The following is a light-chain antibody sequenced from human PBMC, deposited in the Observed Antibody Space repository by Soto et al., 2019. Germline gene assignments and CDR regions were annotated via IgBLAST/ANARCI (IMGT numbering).Light chain of an antibody. CDR3: CSYAGVIPLV. V-gene: IGLV2-23*01. J-gene: IGLJ2*01. CDR1: STDVGSFNL. CDR2: EAF. Sequence: QSVLTQPASVSGSPGQSITISCTGTSTDVGSFNLVSWYQQHPGKAPKLIIYEAFMRPSGVSNRFSGSKSGNTASLTISGLQAEDEADYDCCSYAGVIPLVFGGGTKLTVL.